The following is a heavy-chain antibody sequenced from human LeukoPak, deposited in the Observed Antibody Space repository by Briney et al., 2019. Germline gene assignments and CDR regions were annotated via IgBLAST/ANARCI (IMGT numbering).Heavy chain of an antibody. CDR3: ASEKGRGEYCSSTSCATFDY. V-gene: IGHV1-46*01. J-gene: IGHJ4*02. CDR2: INPSGGST. D-gene: IGHD2-2*01. CDR1: GYTFTSYY. Sequence: ASVNVSCTASGYTFTSYYMHWVRQAPGQGGEGMGIINPSGGSTSYAQKFQGRVTMTRDTSTSTVYMELSSLRSEDTAVYYCASEKGRGEYCSSTSCATFDYWGQGTLVTVSS.